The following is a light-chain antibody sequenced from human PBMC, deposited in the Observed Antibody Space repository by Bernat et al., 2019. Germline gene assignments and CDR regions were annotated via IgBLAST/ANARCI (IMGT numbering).Light chain of an antibody. Sequence: SYVLTQPPSVSVAPGKTATVPCGGNNIGTKSVNWYQQKPGQAPVLVLYGNRDRPSGIPERFSGSSSGNTATLTISRVEAGDDADYYCQLWDTSYGNWVFGGGTKLTVL. CDR2: GNR. CDR3: QLWDTSYGNWV. V-gene: IGLV3-21*03. J-gene: IGLJ3*02. CDR1: NIGTKS.